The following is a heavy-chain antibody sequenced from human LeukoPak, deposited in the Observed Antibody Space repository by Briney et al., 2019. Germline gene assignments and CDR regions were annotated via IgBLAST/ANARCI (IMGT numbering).Heavy chain of an antibody. J-gene: IGHJ4*02. V-gene: IGHV3-7*01. Sequence: PGGSLRLSRAASGFTFSSYWMSWVRQAPGKGLEWVANIKQDGSEKYYVDSVKGRFTISRDNAKNSLYLQMNSLRAEDTAVYYCAKMEAAEGNRRTQFVYWGQGTLVTVSS. CDR1: GFTFSSYW. D-gene: IGHD1-14*01. CDR3: AKMEAAEGNRRTQFVY. CDR2: IKQDGSEK.